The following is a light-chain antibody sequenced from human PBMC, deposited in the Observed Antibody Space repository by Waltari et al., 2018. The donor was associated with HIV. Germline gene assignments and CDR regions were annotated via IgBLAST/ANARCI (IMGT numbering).Light chain of an antibody. Sequence: SYVLTQPPSVSVAPGQTASITSWGDNLGTKRVHWYQQKSGQAPVLVVSDNTDRPSGIPERFSGSNSGNTATLTLNRVEAGDEADYYCQVWDSTSDWVFGGGSKLTVL. CDR3: QVWDSTSDWV. V-gene: IGLV3-21*02. CDR1: NLGTKR. CDR2: DNT. J-gene: IGLJ3*02.